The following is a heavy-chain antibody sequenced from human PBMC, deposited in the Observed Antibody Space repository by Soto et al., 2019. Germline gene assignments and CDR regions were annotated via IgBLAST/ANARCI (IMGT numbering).Heavy chain of an antibody. CDR3: AGGREYSSSSSPRGWFDP. J-gene: IGHJ5*02. Sequence: GSLRLSCAASGFTFSSYWMHWVRQAPGKGLAWVSRINSDGSSTSYADSVKGRFTISRDNAKNTLYLQMNSLRAEDTAVYYCAGGREYSSSSSPRGWFDPWGQGTLVTVSS. CDR1: GFTFSSYW. CDR2: INSDGSST. D-gene: IGHD6-6*01. V-gene: IGHV3-74*01.